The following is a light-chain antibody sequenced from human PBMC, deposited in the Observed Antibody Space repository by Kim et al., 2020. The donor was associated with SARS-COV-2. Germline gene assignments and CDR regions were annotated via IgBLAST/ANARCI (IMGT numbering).Light chain of an antibody. J-gene: IGKJ2*01. CDR3: QQFDNLPYT. CDR1: QDITTY. V-gene: IGKV1-33*01. CDR2: DSF. Sequence: SASVGDRVTITCQASQDITTYLNWYQQKPGKAPKLLIYDSFKLETGVPSRFSGSGSGTDFTFTISSLQPEDFATYYCQQFDNLPYTFGRGTKLEI.